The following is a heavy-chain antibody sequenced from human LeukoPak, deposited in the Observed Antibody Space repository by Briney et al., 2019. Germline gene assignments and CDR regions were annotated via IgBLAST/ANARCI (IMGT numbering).Heavy chain of an antibody. D-gene: IGHD1-26*01. CDR1: GFTFSSYS. J-gene: IGHJ4*02. V-gene: IGHV3-48*04. CDR3: ARDPVERELLLDY. Sequence: GGSLRPSCAASGFTFSSYSMNWVRQAPGKGLEWVSYISSSSSTIYYADSVKGRFTISRDNARNSVYLQMNSLRVEDTAVYYCARDPVERELLLDYWGQGTLVTVSS. CDR2: ISSSSSTI.